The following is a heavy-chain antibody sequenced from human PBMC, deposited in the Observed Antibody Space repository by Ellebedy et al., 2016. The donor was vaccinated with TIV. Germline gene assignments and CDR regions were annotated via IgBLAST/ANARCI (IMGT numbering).Heavy chain of an antibody. Sequence: ASVKVSXXASGYTFTSYGISWVRQAPGQGLEWMGWISAYNGNTNYAQKLQGRVTMTTDTSTSTAYMELRSLRSDDTAVYYCAREEVITFGGVIGSYFDYWGQGTLVTVSS. D-gene: IGHD3-16*01. CDR1: GYTFTSYG. CDR3: AREEVITFGGVIGSYFDY. J-gene: IGHJ4*02. V-gene: IGHV1-18*01. CDR2: ISAYNGNT.